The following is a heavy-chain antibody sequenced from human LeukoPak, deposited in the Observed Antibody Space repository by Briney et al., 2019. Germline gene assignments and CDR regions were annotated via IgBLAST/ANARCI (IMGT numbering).Heavy chain of an antibody. V-gene: IGHV3-30*18. CDR1: GFTFSSYW. Sequence: RPGGSLRLSCAASGFTFSSYWMHWVRQAPGKGLEWVAVISYDGSNKYYADSVKGRFTISRDNSKNTLYLQMNSLRAEDTAVYYCAKEFGKDALPAATGYWGQGTLVTVSS. CDR3: AKEFGKDALPAATGY. CDR2: ISYDGSNK. D-gene: IGHD2-2*01. J-gene: IGHJ4*02.